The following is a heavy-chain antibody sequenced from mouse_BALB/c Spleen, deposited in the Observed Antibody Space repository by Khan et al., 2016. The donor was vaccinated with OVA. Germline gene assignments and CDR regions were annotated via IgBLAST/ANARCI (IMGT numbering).Heavy chain of an antibody. CDR1: GYIFTSYY. D-gene: IGHD2-5*01. CDR3: VREDYYSNYRAWFVY. J-gene: IGHJ3*01. Sequence: QVQLQQSGPELVKPGASVRISCKASGYIFTSYYINWVKQRPGQGLEWIGWIYPGNLNIKYNEKIKGKATLTADKSSNTAYMQLSSLTSEDSAIYFCVREDYYSNYRAWFVYWGQGTLVTFSS. CDR2: IYPGNLNI. V-gene: IGHV1S56*01.